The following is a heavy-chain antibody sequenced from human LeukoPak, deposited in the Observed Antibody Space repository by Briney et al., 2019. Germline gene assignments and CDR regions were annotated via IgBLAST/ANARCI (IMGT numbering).Heavy chain of an antibody. J-gene: IGHJ1*01. Sequence: GGSLRLSCAASGFYFNTYAMSWVRQAPGKGLEWVSAISNTGGSTYYADSVKGRFTISRDKSKNTLSLQMNSLRAEDTAVYYCAQQVGYCSSGSCYFTYWGQGTLVTVSS. CDR1: GFYFNTYA. CDR2: ISNTGGST. D-gene: IGHD2-15*01. V-gene: IGHV3-23*01. CDR3: AQQVGYCSSGSCYFTY.